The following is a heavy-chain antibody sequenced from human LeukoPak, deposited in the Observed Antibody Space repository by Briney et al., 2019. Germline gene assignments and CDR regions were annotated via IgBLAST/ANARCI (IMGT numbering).Heavy chain of an antibody. J-gene: IGHJ6*02. D-gene: IGHD3-10*01. CDR1: GGTFSSYA. V-gene: IGHV1-69*13. CDR2: IIPIFGTA. CDR3: ARSTAMVRGVSSYYYGMDV. Sequence: SVKVSCKASGGTFSSYAISWVRQAPGQGLEWMGGIIPIFGTANYAQKFQGRVSITADESTSTAYMELSSLRSEDTAVYYCARSTAMVRGVSSYYYGMDVWGQGTTVTVSS.